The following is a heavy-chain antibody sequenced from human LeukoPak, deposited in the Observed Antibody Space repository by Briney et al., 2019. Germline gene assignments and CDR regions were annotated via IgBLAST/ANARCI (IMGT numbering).Heavy chain of an antibody. J-gene: IGHJ4*02. CDR1: GGSISSYY. D-gene: IGHD5-18*01. CDR3: ARGGYSYDYYFDY. V-gene: IGHV4-59*01. Sequence: PSETLSLTCTVSGGSISSYYWSWIRQPPGKGLEWIGYIYYSGSTNYNPSLKSRVTISVDTSKNQFSLKLSSVTAADTAVYYCARGGYSYDYYFDYWGQGTLVTASS. CDR2: IYYSGST.